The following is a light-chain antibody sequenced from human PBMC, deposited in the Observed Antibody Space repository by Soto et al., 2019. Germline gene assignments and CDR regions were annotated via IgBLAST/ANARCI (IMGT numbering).Light chain of an antibody. CDR1: SEHSSYD. CDR3: QTWDTGIQV. CDR2: LNSDGSH. Sequence: QPVLTQSPSASASLGASVKLTCTLSSEHSSYDIAWHQQQPEKGPRYLMKLNSDGSHSKGDGIPDRFSGSSSGAERYLTISSLQSEDEADYYCQTWDTGIQVFGGGTQLTVL. J-gene: IGLJ3*02. V-gene: IGLV4-69*01.